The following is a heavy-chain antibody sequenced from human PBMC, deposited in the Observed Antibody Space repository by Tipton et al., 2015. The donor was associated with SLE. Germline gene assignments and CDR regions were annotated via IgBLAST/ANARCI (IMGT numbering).Heavy chain of an antibody. CDR3: ARDSRGWSRDY. CDR2: INSGGSFI. J-gene: IGHJ4*02. CDR1: GFSLSFYS. D-gene: IGHD6-19*01. V-gene: IGHV3-21*01. Sequence: GSLRLSCVASGFSLSFYSMSWVRQAPGKGLEWVSTINSGGSFIVYGDSVKGRFTISRDDAKNSLHLQMNSLTVEDTAVYYCARDSRGWSRDYWGQGTLVTVSS.